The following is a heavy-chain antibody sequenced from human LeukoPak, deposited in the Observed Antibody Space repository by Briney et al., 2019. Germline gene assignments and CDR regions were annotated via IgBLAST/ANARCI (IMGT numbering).Heavy chain of an antibody. V-gene: IGHV3-7*01. CDR3: ASAPSSGQYYFDY. CDR1: GFTFSNYW. Sequence: PGGSLRLSCAATGFTFSNYWMSWVRQAPGKGLGWVANIKQDGSEKYYVDSVKGRFTISRDNAKNSLYLQMNSLRAEDTAVYYCASAPSSGQYYFDYWGQGTLVTVSS. J-gene: IGHJ4*02. CDR2: IKQDGSEK. D-gene: IGHD6-19*01.